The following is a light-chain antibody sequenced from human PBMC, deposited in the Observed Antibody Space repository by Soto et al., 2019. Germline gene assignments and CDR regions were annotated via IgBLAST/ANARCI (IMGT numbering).Light chain of an antibody. CDR1: QDIRNE. CDR2: AAS. CDR3: LQDNKYPRT. Sequence: AIQMTQSPSSLSAFVGDRVTITCRASQDIRNELGWYQQRPGKAPKLLIYAASTLESGVPLRFSASGSGTDFTLSISSLRPEDVATYYCLQDNKYPRTFGQGTKVEI. V-gene: IGKV1-6*01. J-gene: IGKJ1*01.